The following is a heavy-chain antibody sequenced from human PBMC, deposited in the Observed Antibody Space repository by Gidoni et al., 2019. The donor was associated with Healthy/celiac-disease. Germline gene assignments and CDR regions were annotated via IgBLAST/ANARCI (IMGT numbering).Heavy chain of an antibody. Sequence: QVQLVQSGAEVKKPGASVKVSCKASGYTFTSYVMHWVRQAPGQRLEWMGWINAGNGNTKYSQKFQGRVTITRDTSASTAYMELSSLRSEDTAVYYCARDLSNGDYVNYFDYWGQGTLVTVSS. CDR3: ARDLSNGDYVNYFDY. CDR1: GYTFTSYV. CDR2: INAGNGNT. V-gene: IGHV1-3*01. J-gene: IGHJ4*02. D-gene: IGHD4-17*01.